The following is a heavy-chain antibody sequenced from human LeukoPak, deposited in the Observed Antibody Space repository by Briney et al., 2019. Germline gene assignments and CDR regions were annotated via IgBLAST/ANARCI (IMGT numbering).Heavy chain of an antibody. J-gene: IGHJ6*03. V-gene: IGHV4-38-2*02. CDR1: GYSISSGYD. Sequence: SETLSLTCTVSGYSISSGYDWGWMRQAPGKGLEWLGSISQSGNTYNNPSLKSRVTLSVDTSKNQVSLQMTSVTAADTAMYYCARATEGGYTYGYFYYYYMDVWGKGTTVTISS. CDR3: ARATEGGYTYGYFYYYYMDV. D-gene: IGHD5-18*01. CDR2: ISQSGNT.